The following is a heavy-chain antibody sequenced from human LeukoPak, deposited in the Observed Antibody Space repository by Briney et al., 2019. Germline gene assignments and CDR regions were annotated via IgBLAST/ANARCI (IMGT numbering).Heavy chain of an antibody. Sequence: SETLSLTCTVSGGSISSSSYYWGWIRQPPGKGLEWIGSIYYSGSTYYNPSLKSRVTISVDTSKNQFSLKLSSVTAADTAVYYCARGDSSGWSATPLDYWGQGTLVTVSS. CDR3: ARGDSSGWSATPLDY. CDR1: GGSISSSSYY. CDR2: IYYSGST. D-gene: IGHD6-19*01. J-gene: IGHJ4*02. V-gene: IGHV4-39*07.